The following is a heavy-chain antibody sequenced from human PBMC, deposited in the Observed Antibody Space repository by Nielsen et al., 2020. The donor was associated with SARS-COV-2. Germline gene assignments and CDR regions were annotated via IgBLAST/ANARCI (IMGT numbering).Heavy chain of an antibody. D-gene: IGHD6-19*01. CDR1: GFTFSSYG. Sequence: GESLKISCAASGFTFSSYGMHWVRQAPGKGLEWVAVISYDGSNKYYADSVKGRFTISRDNSKNTLYLQMNSLRAEDTAVYYCAREAVAGDGFPVGAFDIWGQGTMVTVSS. V-gene: IGHV3-30*03. CDR2: ISYDGSNK. J-gene: IGHJ3*02. CDR3: AREAVAGDGFPVGAFDI.